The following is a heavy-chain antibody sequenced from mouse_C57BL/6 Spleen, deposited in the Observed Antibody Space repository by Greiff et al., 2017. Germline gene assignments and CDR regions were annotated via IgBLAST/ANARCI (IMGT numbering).Heavy chain of an antibody. V-gene: IGHV1-80*01. CDR1: GYAFSSYW. J-gene: IGHJ1*03. CDR2: IYPGDGDT. Sequence: QVQLQQSGAELVKPGASVKISCKASGYAFSSYWMNWVKQRPGKGLEWIGQIYPGDGDTNYNGKFKGKATLTADKSSSTAYMQLSSLTSEDSAVYFCARFITTVGYFDVWGTGTTVTVSS. CDR3: ARFITTVGYFDV. D-gene: IGHD1-1*01.